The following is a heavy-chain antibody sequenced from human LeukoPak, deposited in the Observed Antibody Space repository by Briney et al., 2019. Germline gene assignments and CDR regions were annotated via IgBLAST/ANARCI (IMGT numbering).Heavy chain of an antibody. V-gene: IGHV1-2*02. CDR3: ARDRLLSGSYSIDY. CDR1: GYTFTGYY. J-gene: IGHJ4*02. Sequence: ASVKVSCKASGYTFTGYYMHWVRQAPGQGLEWMGWINPNSGGTNYAQKFQGRVTMTRDTSISTAYMELSRLRSDDTAVYYCARDRLLSGSYSIDYWGQGTLVTVSS. D-gene: IGHD1-26*01. CDR2: INPNSGGT.